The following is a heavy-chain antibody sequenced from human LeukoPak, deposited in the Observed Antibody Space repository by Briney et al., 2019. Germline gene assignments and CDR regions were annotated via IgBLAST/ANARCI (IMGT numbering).Heavy chain of an antibody. CDR1: GFTFSSYS. D-gene: IGHD5-18*01. Sequence: QPGGSLRLSCAASGFTFSSYSMNWVRQAPGKGLEWVSYISSSSSTIYYADSVKGRFTISRDNAKNSLYLQMNSLRDEDTAVYYCARESVSWYSYGPYYFDYWGQGTLITVSS. J-gene: IGHJ4*02. CDR3: ARESVSWYSYGPYYFDY. V-gene: IGHV3-48*02. CDR2: ISSSSSTI.